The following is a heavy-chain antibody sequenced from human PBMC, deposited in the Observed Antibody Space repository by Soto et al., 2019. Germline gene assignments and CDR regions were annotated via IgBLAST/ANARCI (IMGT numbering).Heavy chain of an antibody. CDR2: IYYSGST. V-gene: IGHV4-31*03. D-gene: IGHD6-6*01. J-gene: IGHJ5*02. CDR3: ARSSWDWFDP. CDR1: GGSISSGGYY. Sequence: SETLSLTCTVSGGSISSGGYYWSWIRQHPGKGLEWSGYIYYSGSTYYNPSLKSRGTISVDTSKNQFSLKLSSVTAADPAVYYCARSSWDWFDPWGQGTLVTVSS.